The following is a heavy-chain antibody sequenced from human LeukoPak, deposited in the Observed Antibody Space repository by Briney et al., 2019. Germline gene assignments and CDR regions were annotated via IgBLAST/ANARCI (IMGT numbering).Heavy chain of an antibody. V-gene: IGHV3-23*01. CDR2: ISGSGGST. J-gene: IGHJ6*02. Sequence: PGGSLRLSCAASGFTFSSYAMSWVRQAPGKGLEWVSAISGSGGSTYYADSVKGRFTIPRDNSKNTLYLQMNSLRAEDTAVYYCAKEGDVVVPAAIPVNYYYYGMDVWGQGTTVTVSS. CDR3: AKEGDVVVPAAIPVNYYYYGMDV. CDR1: GFTFSSYA. D-gene: IGHD2-2*02.